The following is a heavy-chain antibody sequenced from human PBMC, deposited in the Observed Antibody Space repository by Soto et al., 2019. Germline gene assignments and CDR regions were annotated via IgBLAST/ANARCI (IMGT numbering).Heavy chain of an antibody. D-gene: IGHD2-15*01. CDR1: GFTFSTYG. Sequence: EVQLLDSGGGLVQPGGSLRLSCATSGFTFSTYGMGWVRQAPGKGLEWVSAIGGSGTSIYYADSVKGRFTISRDNAKNSLYLQMNSLRAEDTALYFCIKESTPGGLDYWGQGTLVTVSS. J-gene: IGHJ4*02. CDR3: IKESTPGGLDY. V-gene: IGHV3-23*01. CDR2: IGGSGTSI.